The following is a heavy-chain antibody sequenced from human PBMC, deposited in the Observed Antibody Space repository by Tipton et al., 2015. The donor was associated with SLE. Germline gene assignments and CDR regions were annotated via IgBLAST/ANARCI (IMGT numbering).Heavy chain of an antibody. CDR1: GGSISSYY. CDR2: INHGGST. J-gene: IGHJ3*02. Sequence: TLSLTCTVSGGSISSYYWSWIRQPPGKGLEWIGEINHGGSTNYNSSLKSRVTISVDMSMNHFSLKLRSLTAADTAVYYCARSRLYPGPDAFDIWGQGTLVTVSS. CDR3: ARSRLYPGPDAFDI. V-gene: IGHV4-34*01. D-gene: IGHD2-15*01.